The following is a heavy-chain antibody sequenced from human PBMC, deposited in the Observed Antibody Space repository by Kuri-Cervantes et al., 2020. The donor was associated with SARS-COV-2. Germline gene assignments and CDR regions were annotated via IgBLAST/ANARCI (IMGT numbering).Heavy chain of an antibody. Sequence: GSLRLSCAVYGGSISSYYWSWIRQPPGKGLEWIGYIYYSGSTNYNPSLKSRVTISVDTSKNQFSLKLSSVTAADTAVYYCARREYWYFDLWGRGTLVTVSS. J-gene: IGHJ2*01. V-gene: IGHV4-59*01. CDR2: IYYSGST. CDR1: GGSISSYY. D-gene: IGHD1-26*01. CDR3: ARREYWYFDL.